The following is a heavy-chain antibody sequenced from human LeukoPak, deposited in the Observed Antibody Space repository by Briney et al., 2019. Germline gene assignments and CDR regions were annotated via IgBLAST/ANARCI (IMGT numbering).Heavy chain of an antibody. CDR1: GYNFIDYY. Sequence: ASVKVSCKTSGYNFIDYYINWVRQAPGQGLEWMAWMNPNTGGTKFAQRFQGRVTMTRDTSISTAYMELSRLTSDDTAVYYCARGVSSSRFSSWFDSWGQGTLVSVSS. J-gene: IGHJ5*01. D-gene: IGHD2-2*01. V-gene: IGHV1-2*02. CDR2: MNPNTGGT. CDR3: ARGVSSSRFSSWFDS.